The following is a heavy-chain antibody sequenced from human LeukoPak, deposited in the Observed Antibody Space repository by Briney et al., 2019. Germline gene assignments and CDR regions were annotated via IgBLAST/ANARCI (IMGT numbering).Heavy chain of an antibody. D-gene: IGHD1-26*01. CDR3: VKDSPPRYSGSPPAY. J-gene: IGHJ4*02. CDR2: INKDGGEK. V-gene: IGHV3-7*03. Sequence: GGSLRLSCAASGFTFSSYWMSWVRQAPGKGLEWVANINKDGGEKYYVDSVKGRFTISRDNAKNSLYLQMNSLRADDTAVYYCVKDSPPRYSGSPPAYWGQGTLVTVSS. CDR1: GFTFSSYW.